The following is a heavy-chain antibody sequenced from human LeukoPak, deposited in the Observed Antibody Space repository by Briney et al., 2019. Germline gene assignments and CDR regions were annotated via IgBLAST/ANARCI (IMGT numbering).Heavy chain of an antibody. V-gene: IGHV3-11*01. CDR1: GFTFSDYY. D-gene: IGHD6-19*01. CDR2: LRGSGAST. Sequence: GGSLRLSCAASGFTFSDYYMTWIRQAPGKGLEWVSYLRGSGASTFYADSVKGRFTISRDNAKNTFYLQMDNLSAGDTAVYYCAREKGGLVPFDYWGQGTLVTVSS. CDR3: AREKGGLVPFDY. J-gene: IGHJ4*02.